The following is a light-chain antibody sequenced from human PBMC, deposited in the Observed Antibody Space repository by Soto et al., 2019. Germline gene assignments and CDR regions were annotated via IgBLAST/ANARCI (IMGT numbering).Light chain of an antibody. CDR3: ASYTSTSTTVL. V-gene: IGLV2-14*01. J-gene: IGLJ3*02. CDR1: NSDIGGYNY. Sequence: QSALTQPASVSGSPGQSITISCTGTNSDIGGYNYVSWYQQHPGKAPKLMIYGVTNRPSGVSNRFSGSKSGNTASLTISGLQAEDEADYYCASYTSTSTTVLFGGGTQLTVL. CDR2: GVT.